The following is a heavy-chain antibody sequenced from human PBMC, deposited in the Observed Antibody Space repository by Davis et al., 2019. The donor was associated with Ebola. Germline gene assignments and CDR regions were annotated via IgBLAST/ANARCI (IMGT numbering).Heavy chain of an antibody. CDR2: IGGSGGST. V-gene: IGHV3-23*01. Sequence: GGSLRLSCAASGFTFSSYAMSWVRQAPGKGLEWVSAIGGSGGSTYYADSVKGRFTISRVNSKNTLYLQMNSLRAEDTAVYYCAKDGAMIVEVIMVYWGQGTLVTVSS. CDR3: AKDGAMIVEVIMVY. J-gene: IGHJ4*02. D-gene: IGHD3-22*01. CDR1: GFTFSSYA.